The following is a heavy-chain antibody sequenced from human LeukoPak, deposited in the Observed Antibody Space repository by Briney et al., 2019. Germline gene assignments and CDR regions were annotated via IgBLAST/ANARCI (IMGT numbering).Heavy chain of an antibody. CDR2: INRGGTST. J-gene: IGHJ4*02. CDR1: GFTFSSYE. D-gene: IGHD3-22*01. Sequence: GGSLRLSCAASGFTFSSYEMNWVRQAPGKGLEWVASINRGGTSTHYAFSVKGRFTISRDNAQNVLYLQMNGLRGDDAAVYYCLRGDSRDFWGQGTLVTVSS. CDR3: LRGDSRDF. V-gene: IGHV3-21*06.